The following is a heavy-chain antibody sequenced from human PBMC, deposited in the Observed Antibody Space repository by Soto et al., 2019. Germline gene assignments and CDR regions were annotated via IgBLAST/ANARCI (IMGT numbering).Heavy chain of an antibody. V-gene: IGHV4-61*01. D-gene: IGHD3-3*01. CDR1: SGSFKSGSYS. Sequence: SETLSLTCTVSSGSFKSGSYSWSWIRQPPGKWLEWIVYVYHTGRTIYNPPLQSRVSISMVTSKTHFSVNLDSVTGADTAVYFCARGFAYLDAWGQGTLVTVSS. CDR2: VYHTGRT. J-gene: IGHJ5*02. CDR3: ARGFAYLDA.